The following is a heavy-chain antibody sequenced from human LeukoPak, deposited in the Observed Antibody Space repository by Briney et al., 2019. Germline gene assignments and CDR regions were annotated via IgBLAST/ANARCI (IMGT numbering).Heavy chain of an antibody. CDR3: ARRGTAAQGY. CDR2: INHSGNT. V-gene: IGHV4-34*01. D-gene: IGHD2-2*01. J-gene: IGHJ4*02. CDR1: GGSFSGYY. Sequence: PSETLSLTCAVYGGSFSGYYWSWIRQPPGKGLEWIGEINHSGNTNYNPSLKSRVTISVDTSKNQFSLKLSSVTAADTAVYYCARRGTAAQGYWGQGTLVTVSS.